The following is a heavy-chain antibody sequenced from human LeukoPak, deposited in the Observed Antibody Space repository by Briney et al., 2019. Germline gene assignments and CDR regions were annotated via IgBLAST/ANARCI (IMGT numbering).Heavy chain of an antibody. V-gene: IGHV4-59*01. D-gene: IGHD3-16*01. CDR2: IFYSGGT. Sequence: SETLSLTCTVSGGSISSYYWSWIRQPPGKGLEWIGYIFYSGGTNYNPSLKSRVTMSVDTSKTQFSLKLSSVTAADTAVYYGARGVGLHVYYFDYWGQGSLVTVSS. CDR3: ARGVGLHVYYFDY. CDR1: GGSISSYY. J-gene: IGHJ4*02.